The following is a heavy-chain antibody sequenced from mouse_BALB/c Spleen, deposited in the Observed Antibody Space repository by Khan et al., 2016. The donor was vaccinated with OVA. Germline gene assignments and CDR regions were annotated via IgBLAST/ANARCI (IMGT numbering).Heavy chain of an antibody. J-gene: IGHJ3*01. Sequence: VELVESGGDLVKPGGSLKLSCAASGFTFSTYGMSWVRQAPDKTLEWVATVSTGGSYTYYPDSVKGRFTISRDNAKNTLYLQMSGLRSEDTAMFYCTRLAYYYDSEGFAYWGQGTLVTVSA. D-gene: IGHD1-1*01. CDR3: TRLAYYYDSEGFAY. CDR1: GFTFSTYG. V-gene: IGHV5-6*01. CDR2: VSTGGSYT.